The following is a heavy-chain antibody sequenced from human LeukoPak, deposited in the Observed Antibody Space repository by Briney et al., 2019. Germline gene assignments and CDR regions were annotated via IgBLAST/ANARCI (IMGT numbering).Heavy chain of an antibody. Sequence: PSETLSLTCTVSGGSISSYYWSWIRQPPGKGKEWIGYISTSGSTFYNPSLKSRVTISVDTSKNQFSLKLSSVTAADTAVYYCARNPYHYYDFWSGYYLSWFDPWGQGTLVTVSS. J-gene: IGHJ5*02. CDR2: ISTSGST. CDR1: GGSISSYY. CDR3: ARNPYHYYDFWSGYYLSWFDP. V-gene: IGHV4-4*09. D-gene: IGHD3-3*01.